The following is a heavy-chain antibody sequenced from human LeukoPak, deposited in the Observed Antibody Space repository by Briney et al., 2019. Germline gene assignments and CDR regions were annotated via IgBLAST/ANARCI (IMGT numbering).Heavy chain of an antibody. CDR3: ARGPIAVV. CDR2: INHSGST. D-gene: IGHD3-22*01. J-gene: IGHJ4*02. V-gene: IGHV4-34*01. CDR1: GGSFSGYY. Sequence: PSETLSLTCAVYGGSFSGYYWSWIRQPPGKGLEWIGEINHSGSTNYNPSLKSRVTISVDTSKNQFSLKLSSVTAADTAVYYCARGPIAVVWGQGTLVTGSS.